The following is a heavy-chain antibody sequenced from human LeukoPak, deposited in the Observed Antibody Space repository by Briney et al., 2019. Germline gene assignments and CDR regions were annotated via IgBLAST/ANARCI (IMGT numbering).Heavy chain of an antibody. CDR1: GYTFTSYG. Sequence: ASVKVSCKASGYTFTSYGISWVRQAPGQGLEWMGWISAYNGNTNYAQKLQGRVTMTTDTSTSTAHMELRSLRSDDTAVYYCARPYYYDSSGYLGYWGQGTLVTVSS. D-gene: IGHD3-22*01. CDR3: ARPYYYDSSGYLGY. V-gene: IGHV1-18*01. J-gene: IGHJ4*02. CDR2: ISAYNGNT.